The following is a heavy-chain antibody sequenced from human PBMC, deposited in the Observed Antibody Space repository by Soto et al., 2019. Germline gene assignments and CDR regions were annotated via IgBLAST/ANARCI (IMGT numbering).Heavy chain of an antibody. CDR1: GFTFSSYA. D-gene: IGHD3-10*01. V-gene: IGHV3-23*01. CDR2: ISGSGGST. CDR3: AKAKALLLRYYMDV. J-gene: IGHJ6*03. Sequence: GSLRLSCAASGFTFSSYAISWVRQAPGKGLEWVSAISGSGGSTYYADSVKGRFTISRDNSKNTLYLQMNSLRAEDTAVYYCAKAKALLLRYYMDVWGKGTTVTVSS.